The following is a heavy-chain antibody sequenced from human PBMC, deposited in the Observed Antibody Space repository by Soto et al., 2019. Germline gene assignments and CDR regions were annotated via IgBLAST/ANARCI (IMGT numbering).Heavy chain of an antibody. J-gene: IGHJ4*02. CDR1: GYSFPSYG. D-gene: IGHD3-16*01. CDR2: VNPCNGNT. V-gene: IGHV1-18*01. Sequence: QIHLVQSGAEVKKPGASVKVSCKASGYSFPSYGVTWVRQAPGQGLEWMGWVNPCNGNTNFAQKVQVRVTMTTNTSTSTAYMEPRSQTSDDTAVYYCARGGGGYYLDYWGQETLVTVSS. CDR3: ARGGGGYYLDY.